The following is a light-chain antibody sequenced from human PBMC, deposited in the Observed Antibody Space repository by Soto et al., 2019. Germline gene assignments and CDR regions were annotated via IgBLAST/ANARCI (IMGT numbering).Light chain of an antibody. J-gene: IGKJ1*01. V-gene: IGKV3-20*01. CDR1: QSIRSHY. CDR2: GAH. Sequence: EIVLSQSPGTLSLSPGERATLCCRASQSIRSHYLAWYQQKPGLAPRLLISGAHNRAPGIPDRFSGSEPGTDFTLRISRLEPEDFAVYYCQQYGSSVTFGQGTKVDIK. CDR3: QQYGSSVT.